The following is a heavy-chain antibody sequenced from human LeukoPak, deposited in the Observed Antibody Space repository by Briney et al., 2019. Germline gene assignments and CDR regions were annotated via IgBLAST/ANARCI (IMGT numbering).Heavy chain of an antibody. J-gene: IGHJ5*02. V-gene: IGHV4-4*02. CDR2: IYYSGST. CDR3: ARDSLLTFGDPHWFDP. Sequence: GSLRLSCAASGFTFSNAWMSWVRQPPEKGLEWIGSIYYSGSTYYNPSLKSRVTISLDTSKNQFSLKLSSVTAADTAVYYCARDSLLTFGDPHWFDPWGQGTLVTVSS. CDR1: GFTFSNAW. D-gene: IGHD3-16*01.